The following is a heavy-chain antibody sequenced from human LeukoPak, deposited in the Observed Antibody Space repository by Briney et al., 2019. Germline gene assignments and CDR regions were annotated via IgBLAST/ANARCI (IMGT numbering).Heavy chain of an antibody. Sequence: PSETLPLTCTVSGGSISSGDYYWSWIRQPPGKGLEWIAYMYYSGSTYYNPSLESRVTMSADTSKNQLSLKLSSVTAADTAVYYCARPYYYDSRIDPWGQGILVTVSS. J-gene: IGHJ5*02. CDR1: GGSISSGDYY. V-gene: IGHV4-30-4*01. CDR3: ARPYYYDSRIDP. D-gene: IGHD3-22*01. CDR2: MYYSGST.